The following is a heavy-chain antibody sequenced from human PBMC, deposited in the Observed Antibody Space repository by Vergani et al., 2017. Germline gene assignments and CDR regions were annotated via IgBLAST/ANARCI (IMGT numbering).Heavy chain of an antibody. CDR3: ARDRRITIFAPNWFDP. CDR1: GGSFSGYY. V-gene: IGHV4-34*01. Sequence: QVKLQQWGAGLLKPSETLSLTCAVYGGSFSGYYWSWIRQPPGKGLEWIGEINHSGSTNYNPSLKSRVTISVDTSKNQFSLKLSSVTAADTAVYYCARDRRITIFAPNWFDPWGQGTLVTVSS. J-gene: IGHJ5*02. D-gene: IGHD3-3*01. CDR2: INHSGST.